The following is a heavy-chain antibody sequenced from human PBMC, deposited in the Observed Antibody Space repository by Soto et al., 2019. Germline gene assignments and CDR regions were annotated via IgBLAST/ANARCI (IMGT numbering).Heavy chain of an antibody. V-gene: IGHV4-61*08. CDR1: GGSISSGGYY. D-gene: IGHD3-22*01. CDR2: IHHSGST. J-gene: IGHJ5*02. CDR3: ASNGYDYPNWFDP. Sequence: PSETLSLTCTVSGGSISSGGYYWSWIRQHPGKGLEWIGYIHHSGSTNYNPSLKSRVTISLDTSKNQFSLKLSSVTAADTAVYYCASNGYDYPNWFDPWGQGTLVTVSS.